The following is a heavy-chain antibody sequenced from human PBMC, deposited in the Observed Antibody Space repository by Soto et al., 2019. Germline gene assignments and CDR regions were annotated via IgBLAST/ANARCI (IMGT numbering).Heavy chain of an antibody. CDR3: ARDVRRLRSYYYYGMDV. CDR2: IYYSGST. Sequence: SETLSLTCTVSGGSISSGGYYWSWIRQHPGKGLEWIGYIYYSGSTYYNPSLKSRVTISVDTSKNQFSLKLSSVTAADTAVYYCARDVRRLRSYYYYGMDVWGQGTTVTVSS. CDR1: GGSISSGGYY. V-gene: IGHV4-31*03. J-gene: IGHJ6*02. D-gene: IGHD5-12*01.